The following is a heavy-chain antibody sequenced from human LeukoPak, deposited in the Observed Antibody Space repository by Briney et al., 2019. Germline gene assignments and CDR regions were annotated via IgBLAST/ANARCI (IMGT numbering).Heavy chain of an antibody. CDR3: ARPSTTAARPFYYFDY. J-gene: IGHJ4*02. V-gene: IGHV4-39*01. D-gene: IGHD6-6*01. CDR1: GGSISSDSYY. CDR2: IYYSGST. Sequence: SETLSLTCSVSGGSISSDSYYWGRIRQPPGKGLEWIGSIYYSGSTYYNPSLKSRVTISVDTSKNQFSLKLNSVTAADTAVYYCARPSTTAARPFYYFDYWGQGTLVTVSS.